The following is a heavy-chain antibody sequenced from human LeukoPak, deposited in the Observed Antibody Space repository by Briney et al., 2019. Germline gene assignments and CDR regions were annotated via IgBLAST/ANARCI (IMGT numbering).Heavy chain of an antibody. Sequence: PSETLSLTCTVSGGSISSYYWSWIRQPPGKGLEWIGYIYYSGSTNYNPSLKSRVTISVDTSKNQFSLKLSSVTAADTAVYYCASLYSSSWFDAFDIWGQGIMVTVSS. V-gene: IGHV4-59*01. CDR2: IYYSGST. CDR1: GGSISSYY. D-gene: IGHD6-13*01. CDR3: ASLYSSSWFDAFDI. J-gene: IGHJ3*02.